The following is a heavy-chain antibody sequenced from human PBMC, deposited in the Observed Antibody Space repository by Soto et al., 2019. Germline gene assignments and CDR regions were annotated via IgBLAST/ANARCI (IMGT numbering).Heavy chain of an antibody. D-gene: IGHD2-21*01. CDR1: GGSISDNNW. Sequence: QVQLQESGPGLVRPSGTLSLTCAVSGGSISDNNWWSWVRQPPGKGLEGIGEIYRSGTANYNPSLNSRVTISMDKSKNQISLHLYPVTAADSAVYYFARHIGVPGTRGFDYWGQGTLVTVSS. V-gene: IGHV4-4*02. CDR2: IYRSGTA. J-gene: IGHJ4*02. CDR3: ARHIGVPGTRGFDY.